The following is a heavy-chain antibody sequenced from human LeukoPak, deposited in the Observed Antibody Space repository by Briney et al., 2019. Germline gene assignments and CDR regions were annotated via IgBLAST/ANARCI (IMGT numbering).Heavy chain of an antibody. D-gene: IGHD3-22*01. CDR1: GYSISSGYY. CDR2: IYHSGST. V-gene: IGHV4-38-2*01. CDR3: ASGYYYDAFDI. Sequence: SETLSLTCAVSGYSISSGYYWGWIRQPPGKGLEWIGSIYHSGSTYYNPSLKSRVTISVDTSKNQFSLKLSSVTAADTAVYYCASGYYYDAFDIWGQGTMVTVSS. J-gene: IGHJ3*02.